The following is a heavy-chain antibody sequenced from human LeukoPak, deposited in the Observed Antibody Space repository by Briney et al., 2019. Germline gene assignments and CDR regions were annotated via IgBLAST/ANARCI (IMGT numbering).Heavy chain of an antibody. D-gene: IGHD4-17*01. Sequence: SETLSLTCTVSGGSISSGDYYWSWIRQPPGKGLEWIGYIYYSGSTYYNPSLKSRVTISVDTSKNQFSLKLSSVTAADTAVYYCARDRTVTTINHLPDGMDVWGQGTTVTVSS. J-gene: IGHJ6*02. CDR3: ARDRTVTTINHLPDGMDV. CDR1: GGSISSGDYY. V-gene: IGHV4-30-4*01. CDR2: IYYSGST.